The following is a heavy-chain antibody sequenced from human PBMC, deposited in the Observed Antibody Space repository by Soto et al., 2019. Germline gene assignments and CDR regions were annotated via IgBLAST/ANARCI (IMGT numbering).Heavy chain of an antibody. CDR3: ARDLYSSSSGPNWYGMDV. V-gene: IGHV1-46*01. J-gene: IGHJ6*02. CDR2: INPSGGST. CDR1: GYTFTSYY. Sequence: ASVKVSCKASGYTFTSYYMHWVRQAPGQGLEWTGIINPSGGSTSYAQKFQGRVTMTRDTSTSTVYMELRSLRSDDTAVYYCARDLYSSSSGPNWYGMDVWGQGTTVTVSS. D-gene: IGHD6-6*01.